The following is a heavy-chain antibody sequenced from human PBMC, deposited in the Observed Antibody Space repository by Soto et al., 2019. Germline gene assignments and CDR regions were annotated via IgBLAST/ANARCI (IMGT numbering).Heavy chain of an antibody. V-gene: IGHV1-8*01. Sequence: QVQLVQSGAEVKKPGASVKVSCKASGYTFTSYDINWVRQATGQGLEWMGWMNPNSGNTGYAQKFQGRVTMTRHTSISTDYMELSSLRYEDTAVYYCASASRSYGDPFDYWGQGTLVTVSS. CDR3: ASASRSYGDPFDY. J-gene: IGHJ4*02. CDR2: MNPNSGNT. D-gene: IGHD4-17*01. CDR1: GYTFTSYD.